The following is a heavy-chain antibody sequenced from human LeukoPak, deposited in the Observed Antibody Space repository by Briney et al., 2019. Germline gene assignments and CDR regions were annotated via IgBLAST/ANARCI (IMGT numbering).Heavy chain of an antibody. J-gene: IGHJ3*01. D-gene: IGHD2-2*01. CDR2: IYTSGTT. Sequence: PSETLSLTCTVSGGSISMYYWSWIRQPPGKGLEGIGYIYTSGTTNYNPSLKSRVTISVDTSKRQFSLKLSSVTAADTAVYYCARLDSPAGPEHGTFDVWGQGTMVTASS. CDR1: GGSISMYY. V-gene: IGHV4-4*09. CDR3: ARLDSPAGPEHGTFDV.